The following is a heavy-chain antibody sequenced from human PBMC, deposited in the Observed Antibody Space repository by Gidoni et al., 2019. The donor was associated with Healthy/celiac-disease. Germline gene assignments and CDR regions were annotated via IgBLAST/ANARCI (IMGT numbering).Heavy chain of an antibody. D-gene: IGHD3-10*01. CDR2: IYYSGST. V-gene: IGHV4-39*01. CDR1: GGSISSSSYY. J-gene: IGHJ3*02. CDR3: AGALLWFGESAFDI. Sequence: QLQLQESGPGLVKPSETLSLTCTVSGGSISSSSYYWGWIRQPPGKGLEWIGSIYYSGSTYYNPSLKSRVTISVDTSKNQFSLKLSSVTAADTAVYYCAGALLWFGESAFDIWGQGTMVTVSS.